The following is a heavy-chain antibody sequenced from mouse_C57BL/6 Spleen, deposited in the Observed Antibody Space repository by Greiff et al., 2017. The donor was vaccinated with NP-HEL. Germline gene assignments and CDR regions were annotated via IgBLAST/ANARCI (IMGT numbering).Heavy chain of an antibody. D-gene: IGHD1-1*01. J-gene: IGHJ2*01. CDR2: ISSGSSTI. V-gene: IGHV5-17*01. CDR3: ARLKSYSGRSYPYYFDY. Sequence: EVKLVESGGGLVKPGGSLKLSCAASGFTFSDYGMHWVRQAPEKGLEWVAYISSGSSTIYYADTVKGRFTISRDNAKNTLFLQMTSLRSEDTAMYYCARLKSYSGRSYPYYFDYWGQGTTLTVSS. CDR1: GFTFSDYG.